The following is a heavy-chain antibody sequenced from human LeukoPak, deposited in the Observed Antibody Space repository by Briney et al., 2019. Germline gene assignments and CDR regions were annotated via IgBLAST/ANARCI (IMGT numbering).Heavy chain of an antibody. CDR3: ARAFGGYCSGGSCYDGYYFDY. V-gene: IGHV3-21*01. CDR2: ISSSSSYI. D-gene: IGHD2-15*01. J-gene: IGHJ4*02. CDR1: GFTFSSYS. Sequence: GGSLRLSCAASGFTFSSYSMNWVRQAPGKGLEWVSSISSSSSYIYYADSVKGRFTISRDNAKNSLYLQMNSLRAEDTAVYYCARAFGGYCSGGSCYDGYYFDYWGQGTLVTVSS.